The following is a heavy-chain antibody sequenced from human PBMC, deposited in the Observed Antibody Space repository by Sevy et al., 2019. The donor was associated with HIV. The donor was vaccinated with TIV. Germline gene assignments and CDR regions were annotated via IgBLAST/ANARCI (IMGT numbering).Heavy chain of an antibody. Sequence: GGSLRLSCAASGFTFDNYAMTWVRQTPGKGLEWVSSISSSSSSIYYADSVKGRFTISRDNAKNSLYLQMDSLTAEDTAVYYCARGFCVSSSCSGSSWGQGTLVTVSS. D-gene: IGHD2-2*01. CDR1: GFTFDNYA. CDR3: ARGFCVSSSCSGSS. J-gene: IGHJ4*02. V-gene: IGHV3-48*01. CDR2: ISSSSSSI.